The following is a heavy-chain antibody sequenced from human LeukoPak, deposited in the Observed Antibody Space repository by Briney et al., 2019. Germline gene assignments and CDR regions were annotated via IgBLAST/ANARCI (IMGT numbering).Heavy chain of an antibody. CDR3: ARSSLTYYYDSSGYYGFDY. J-gene: IGHJ4*02. V-gene: IGHV1-2*02. CDR1: GYTFTGYY. D-gene: IGHD3-22*01. CDR2: INPNSGGT. Sequence: ASVKVSCKASGYTFTGYYMHWVRQAPGQGLEWMGWINPNSGGTDYAQKFQGRVTMTRDTSISTAYMELSRLRSDDTAVYYCARSSLTYYYDSSGYYGFDYWGQGTLVTVSS.